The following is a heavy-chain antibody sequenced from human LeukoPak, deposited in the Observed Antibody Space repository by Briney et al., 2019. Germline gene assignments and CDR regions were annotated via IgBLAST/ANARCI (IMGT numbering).Heavy chain of an antibody. CDR2: INTNTGNP. Sequence: SVKVSCKASGYSFTNYAMNWMRQAPGQGLEWMGWINTNTGNPTYAQGFTGRFVFSLDTSVSTAYLQISSLKAEDTAVYYCARGLPKIQLYLGDAFDIWGQGTMVTVSS. CDR3: ARGLPKIQLYLGDAFDI. V-gene: IGHV7-4-1*02. D-gene: IGHD5-18*01. J-gene: IGHJ3*02. CDR1: GYSFTNYA.